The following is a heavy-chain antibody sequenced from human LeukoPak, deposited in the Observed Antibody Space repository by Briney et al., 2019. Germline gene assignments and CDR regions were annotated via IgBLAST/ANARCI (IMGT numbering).Heavy chain of an antibody. CDR2: LNRDGSVR. CDR1: GFTFTYYY. Sequence: PGGSLRLSCAASGFTFTYYYMSWVRQAPGKGLEWVANLNRDGSVRNYVDSVKGRFTISRDNAKNSLYLQMSSLGAEDTAVFYCARDSASCRGCAFDVWGHGTLVTVSS. J-gene: IGHJ3*01. V-gene: IGHV3-7*01. D-gene: IGHD2-2*01. CDR3: ARDSASCRGCAFDV.